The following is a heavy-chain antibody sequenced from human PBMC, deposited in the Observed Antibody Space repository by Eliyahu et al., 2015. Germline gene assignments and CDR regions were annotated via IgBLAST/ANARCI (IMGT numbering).Heavy chain of an antibody. J-gene: IGHJ4*02. D-gene: IGHD3-10*01. CDR3: ASPGSPPIWFAELVY. CDR1: GFPXXNYP. CDR2: ISYDEINK. Sequence: QVQLVESGRGVVQPGKSLRLSXVASGFPXXNYPLHWVRQAPGKGLEWVALISYDEINKYYADSVKGRFTISRDNSQNTLYLQMNSLRPEDTAVYYCASPGSPPIWFAELVYWGQGAPVTVSS. V-gene: IGHV3-30-3*01.